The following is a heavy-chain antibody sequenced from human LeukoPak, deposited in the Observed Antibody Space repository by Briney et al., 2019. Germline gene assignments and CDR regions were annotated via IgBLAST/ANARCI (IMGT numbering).Heavy chain of an antibody. Sequence: QPGRSLRLSCAASGFTFSSYAMHWVRQAPGKGLEWVAVISYDGSNKYYADSVKGRFTISRDNSKNTLYLQMNSLRAEDTAVYYCARAYDSSGYPLPHFDYWGQGTLVTVSS. CDR3: ARAYDSSGYPLPHFDY. J-gene: IGHJ4*02. V-gene: IGHV3-30-3*01. D-gene: IGHD3-22*01. CDR2: ISYDGSNK. CDR1: GFTFSSYA.